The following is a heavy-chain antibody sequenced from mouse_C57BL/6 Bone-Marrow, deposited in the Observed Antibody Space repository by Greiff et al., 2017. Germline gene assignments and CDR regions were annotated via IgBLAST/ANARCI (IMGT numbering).Heavy chain of an antibody. CDR3: ARGGNYDWFAY. D-gene: IGHD2-4*01. J-gene: IGHJ3*01. V-gene: IGHV2-2*01. CDR2: IWSGGST. Sequence: VKLQESGPGLVQPSQSLSITCTVSGFSLTSYGVHWVRQSPGKGLEWLGVIWSGGSTDYNAAFISRLSISKDNSKSQVFFKMNSLQADDTAIYYCARGGNYDWFAYWGQGTLVTVSA. CDR1: GFSLTSYG.